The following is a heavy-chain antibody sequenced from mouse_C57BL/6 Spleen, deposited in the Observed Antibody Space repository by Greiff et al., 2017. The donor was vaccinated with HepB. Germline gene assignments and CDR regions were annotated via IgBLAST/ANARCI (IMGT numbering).Heavy chain of an antibody. V-gene: IGHV5-16*01. CDR3: ARDGGGGWFAY. D-gene: IGHD1-1*02. Sequence: EVQVVESEGGLVQPGSSMKLSCTASGFTFSDYYMAWVRQVPEKGLEWVANINYDGSSTYYLDSLKSRFIISRDNAKNILYLQMSSLKSEDTATYYCARDGGGGWFAYWGQGTLVTVSA. J-gene: IGHJ3*01. CDR2: INYDGSST. CDR1: GFTFSDYY.